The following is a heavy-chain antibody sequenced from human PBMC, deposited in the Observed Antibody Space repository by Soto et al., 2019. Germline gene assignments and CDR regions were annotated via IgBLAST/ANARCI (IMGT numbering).Heavy chain of an antibody. CDR3: AKWGYSNECNTDFRFAP. D-gene: IGHD4-4*01. Sequence: SATLSLTCAVYGGSFSGYVWSWVRQSQGKGLEWIGEIKHDGSSNYNPSLERRVTMSIETSKNQFSLKLHSVTAADTAVYYCAKWGYSNECNTDFRFAPWGQRHLVTVT. V-gene: IGHV4-34*01. J-gene: IGHJ5*02. CDR1: GGSFSGYV. CDR2: IKHDGSS.